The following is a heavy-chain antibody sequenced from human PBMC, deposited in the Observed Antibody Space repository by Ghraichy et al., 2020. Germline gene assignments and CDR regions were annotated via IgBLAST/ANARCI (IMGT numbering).Heavy chain of an antibody. CDR1: GFTFSTYA. Sequence: GGSLRLSCAASGFTFSTYAMSWVRQAPGKGLEWVSTISGSGGSTYYADSVKGRFTISRDSSRTTLYLQMNSLRAEDTAVYYCAKAWNYFGWFDPWGQGTLLTVSS. CDR3: AKAWNYFGWFDP. V-gene: IGHV3-23*01. J-gene: IGHJ5*02. CDR2: ISGSGGST. D-gene: IGHD1-7*01.